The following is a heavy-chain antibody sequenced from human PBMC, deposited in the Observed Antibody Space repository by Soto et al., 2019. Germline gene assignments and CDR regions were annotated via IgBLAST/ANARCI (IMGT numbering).Heavy chain of an antibody. CDR2: ISYDGSNK. J-gene: IGHJ6*02. V-gene: IGHV3-30-3*01. CDR1: GFTFSSYA. D-gene: IGHD3-10*01. CDR3: ARERIIHYYYCSGSYYYYYYGMDV. Sequence: QVQLVESGGGVVQPGRSLRLSCAASGFTFSSYAMHWVRQAPGKGLEWVAVISYDGSNKYYADSVKGRFTISRDNSKNTLXXPXNXXRAEDTAVYYWARERIIHYYYCSGSYYYYYYGMDVWGQGTTVTVSS.